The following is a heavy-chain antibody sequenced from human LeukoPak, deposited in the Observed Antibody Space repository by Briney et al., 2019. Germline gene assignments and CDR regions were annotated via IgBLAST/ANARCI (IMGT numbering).Heavy chain of an antibody. CDR3: ARSLPYYDFWSGSRNNYYGMDV. V-gene: IGHV1-2*02. CDR1: GYTFTGYY. CDR2: INPNSGGT. J-gene: IGHJ6*02. D-gene: IGHD3-3*01. Sequence: ASVKVSCKASGYTFTGYYMHWVRQAPGQGLEWMGWINPNSGGTNYAQKFQGRVTMTRDTSISTAYMELSRLRPDDTAVYYCARSLPYYDFWSGSRNNYYGMDVWGQGTTVTVSS.